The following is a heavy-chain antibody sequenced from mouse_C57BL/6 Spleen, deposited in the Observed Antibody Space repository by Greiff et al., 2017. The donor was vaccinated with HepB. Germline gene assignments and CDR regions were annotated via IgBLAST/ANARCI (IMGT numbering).Heavy chain of an antibody. V-gene: IGHV14-4*01. CDR2: IDPENGDT. D-gene: IGHD1-1*01. J-gene: IGHJ2*01. CDR3: TTYGSIYVY. Sequence: EVMLVESGAELVRPGASVKLSCTASGFNIKDDYMHWVKQRSEQGLEWIGWIDPENGDTEYASKFQGKATITADTSSNTAYLQLSSLTSEDTAVYYCTTYGSIYVYWGQGTTLTVSS. CDR1: GFNIKDDY.